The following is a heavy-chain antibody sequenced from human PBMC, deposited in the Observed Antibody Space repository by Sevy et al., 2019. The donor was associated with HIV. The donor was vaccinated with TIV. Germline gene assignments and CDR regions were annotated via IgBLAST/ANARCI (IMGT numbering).Heavy chain of an antibody. CDR1: GVTFTNYA. J-gene: IGHJ4*02. CDR2: VSVRSGST. Sequence: GGSLRLSCAASGVTFTNYAMSWVRQSPGKGLEWVSGVSVRSGSTYSADSVKGRFTISRDNSKNTLYLHMNSLRAEDTAVYYCAKDQGQLLQYYFDYWGQGTLVTVSS. D-gene: IGHD2-2*01. V-gene: IGHV3-23*01. CDR3: AKDQGQLLQYYFDY.